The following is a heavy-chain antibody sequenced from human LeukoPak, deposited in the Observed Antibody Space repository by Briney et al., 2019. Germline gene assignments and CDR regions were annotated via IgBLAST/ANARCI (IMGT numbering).Heavy chain of an antibody. CDR2: IYYSGST. D-gene: IGHD3-3*01. CDR3: ARGRFLDAFDI. Sequence: SETLSLTCTVSGGTISSYYWSWIRQPPGKGLEWIGYIYYSGSTKYKPSLKSRVTISVDTSKNQFSLKLSSVTAADTAVYYCARGRFLDAFDIWGQGTMVTVSS. CDR1: GGTISSYY. J-gene: IGHJ3*02. V-gene: IGHV4-59*01.